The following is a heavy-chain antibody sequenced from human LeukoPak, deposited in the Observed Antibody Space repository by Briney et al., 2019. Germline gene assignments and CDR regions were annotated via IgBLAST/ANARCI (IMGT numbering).Heavy chain of an antibody. CDR3: AKDADIGAAGYYFDY. CDR1: GFTFSTYA. D-gene: IGHD6-13*01. CDR2: ISYDGNDK. J-gene: IGHJ4*02. Sequence: SGKSLRLSCAASGFTFSTYAMHWVRQAPGKGLEWVAVISYDGNDKYYADSVKGRFTIPRDNSKNTVHLQMNSLRADDTAVYYCAKDADIGAAGYYFDYWGQGTLVTVSS. V-gene: IGHV3-30*18.